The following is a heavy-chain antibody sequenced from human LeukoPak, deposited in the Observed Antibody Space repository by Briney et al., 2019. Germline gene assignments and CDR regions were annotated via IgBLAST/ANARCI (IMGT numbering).Heavy chain of an antibody. D-gene: IGHD3-22*01. V-gene: IGHV4-31*03. Sequence: SQTLSLTCTVSGGSISSGGYYWSWIRQHPGKGLEWIGYIYYSGSTYYNPSLKSRVTISVDTSKNQFSLKLSSVTAADTAVYYCARGHYYFDSSGYEESCGYWGQGTLVTVSS. CDR2: IYYSGST. CDR1: GGSISSGGYY. J-gene: IGHJ4*02. CDR3: ARGHYYFDSSGYEESCGY.